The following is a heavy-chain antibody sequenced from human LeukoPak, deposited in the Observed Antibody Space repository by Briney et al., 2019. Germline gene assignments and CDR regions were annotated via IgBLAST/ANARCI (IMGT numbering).Heavy chain of an antibody. Sequence: PSETLSLTCTVSGGSISSSSYYWGWIRQPPGKGLEWIGSIYYSGSTYYNPSLKSRVTISVDTSKNQFSLKLSSVTAADTAVYYCARHRLGYSSSWSKPRGFPVGYFDYWGQGTLVTVSS. J-gene: IGHJ4*02. CDR3: ARHRLGYSSSWSKPRGFPVGYFDY. CDR2: IYYSGST. CDR1: GGSISSSSYY. D-gene: IGHD6-13*01. V-gene: IGHV4-39*01.